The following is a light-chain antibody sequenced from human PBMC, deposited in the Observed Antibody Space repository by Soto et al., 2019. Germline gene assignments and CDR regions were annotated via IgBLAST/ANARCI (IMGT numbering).Light chain of an antibody. V-gene: IGKV1-39*01. CDR3: QQSQITPWT. CDR1: QSVNRF. CDR2: VLS. Sequence: DIQMSQSPSSLSAPVGDRVTITCRACQSVNRFINWYQEKQEKGPNLLIYVLSYFQSGVALRFTGRGSGRDFSLNISRMQPEDFATYYCQQSQITPWTFGQGTKVDIK. J-gene: IGKJ1*01.